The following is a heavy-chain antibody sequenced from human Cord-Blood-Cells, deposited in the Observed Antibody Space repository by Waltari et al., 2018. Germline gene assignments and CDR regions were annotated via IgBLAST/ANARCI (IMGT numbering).Heavy chain of an antibody. J-gene: IGHJ6*02. CDR3: AKCYYGSGSYYISDYYYGMDV. CDR2: ISGSGGST. D-gene: IGHD3-10*01. V-gene: IGHV3-23*01. Sequence: EVQLLESGGGLVQPGGSLRLSCAASGFTFSSYAMSWVRQAPGKGLEWVSAISGSGGSTYYADSVKGRFTISRDNSKNTLYLQMNSLRAEDTAVYYCAKCYYGSGSYYISDYYYGMDVWGQGTTVTVSS. CDR1: GFTFSSYA.